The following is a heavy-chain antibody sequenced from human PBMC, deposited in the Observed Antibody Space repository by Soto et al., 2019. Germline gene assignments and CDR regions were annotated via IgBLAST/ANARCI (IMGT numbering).Heavy chain of an antibody. Sequence: SETLCLTCAVYGGSFSGYYWIWIRQPPVNGLEFIGEINHILSTNYNPSLKSRFSISLYTSKNHFSLKLSSVTAADTAVYYCARGPARRQDDYWGQGTLVTVSS. CDR3: ARGPARRQDDY. D-gene: IGHD1-1*01. J-gene: IGHJ4*02. CDR2: INHILST. V-gene: IGHV4-34*01. CDR1: GGSFSGYY.